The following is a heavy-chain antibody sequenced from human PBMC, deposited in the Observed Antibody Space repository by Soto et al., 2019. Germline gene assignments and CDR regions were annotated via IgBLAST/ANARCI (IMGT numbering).Heavy chain of an antibody. CDR2: ISASGGST. V-gene: IGHV3-23*01. CDR1: GFTFSSYG. J-gene: IGHJ4*02. Sequence: EVQLLESGGGLVQPGGSLRLSCAASGFTFSSYGMSWVRQAPGKGLEWVSGISASGGSTYYADSVKGRFTISRDKSKDTLFLQINSLRAEDTAIYCCAKGWYWNDQIDYWGQGTLVTVSS. CDR3: AKGWYWNDQIDY. D-gene: IGHD1-1*01.